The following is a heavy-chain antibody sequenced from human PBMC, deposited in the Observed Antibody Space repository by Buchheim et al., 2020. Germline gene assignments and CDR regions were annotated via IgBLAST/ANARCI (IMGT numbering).Heavy chain of an antibody. CDR2: LSHDGVNP. D-gene: IGHD1/OR15-1a*01. V-gene: IGHV3-74*01. CDR3: ASDLNWDIFDH. J-gene: IGHJ4*02. Sequence: EVQLVESGGGLVQPGGSLRLSCAASGFTFSSYVMHWVRQVPGKGLEWVSRLSHDGVNPSYADSVKGRFTISRDNAKNTLYLQMNSRRAEDTAVYYCASDLNWDIFDHWGQGTL. CDR1: GFTFSSYV.